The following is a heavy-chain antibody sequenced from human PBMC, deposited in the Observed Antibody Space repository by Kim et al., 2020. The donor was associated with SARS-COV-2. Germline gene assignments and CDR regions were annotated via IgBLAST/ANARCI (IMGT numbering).Heavy chain of an antibody. Sequence: SETLSLTCTVSGGSISSSSYYWGWIRQPPGKGLDWIGSIYYSGSTYYNPSLKSRVTISVDTSKNQFSLKLSSVTAADTAVYYCARQTRFTMVQEVIWHYYGMDVWGQGTTVTVSS. CDR1: GGSISSSSYY. CDR2: IYYSGST. J-gene: IGHJ6*02. V-gene: IGHV4-39*01. D-gene: IGHD3-10*01. CDR3: ARQTRFTMVQEVIWHYYGMDV.